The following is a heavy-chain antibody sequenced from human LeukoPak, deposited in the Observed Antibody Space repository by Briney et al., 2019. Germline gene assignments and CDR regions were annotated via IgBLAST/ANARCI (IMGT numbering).Heavy chain of an antibody. D-gene: IGHD2-21*01. V-gene: IGHV1-69*05. J-gene: IGHJ6*03. CDR1: GGTFSSYA. CDR2: IIPIFGTA. Sequence: SVKVSCKASGGTFSSYAISWVRQAPGQGLEWMGGIIPIFGTANYAQKFQGRVTITTDESTSTAYMELSSLRSEDTAVYYCATRGIPPYYYYYMDVWGKGTTVTVSS. CDR3: ATRGIPPYYYYYMDV.